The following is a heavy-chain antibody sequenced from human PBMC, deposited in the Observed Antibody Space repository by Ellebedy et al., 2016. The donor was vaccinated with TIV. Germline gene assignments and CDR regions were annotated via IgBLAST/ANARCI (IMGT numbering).Heavy chain of an antibody. Sequence: ETLSLTCAASGFTVSSNYMRWVRQAPGKGLEWVSIIYSGGSPYYAGSVKGRFTIPRDNSKNTLYLQMNSLRAEDTDVYYCARERIAHGGNSIGWFDPWGQGTLVTVSS. J-gene: IGHJ5*02. D-gene: IGHD4-23*01. V-gene: IGHV3-53*01. CDR3: ARERIAHGGNSIGWFDP. CDR1: GFTVSSNY. CDR2: IYSGGSP.